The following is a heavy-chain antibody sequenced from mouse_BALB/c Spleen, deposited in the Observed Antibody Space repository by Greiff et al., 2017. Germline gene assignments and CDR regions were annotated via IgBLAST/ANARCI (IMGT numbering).Heavy chain of an antibody. CDR3: ARGDYYGRNGMDY. J-gene: IGHJ4*01. Sequence: EVMLVESGGGLVKPGGSLKLSCAASGFTFSDYYMYWVRQTPEKRLEWVATISDGGSYTYYPDSVKGRFTISRDNAKNNLYLQMSSLKSEDTAMYYCARGDYYGRNGMDYWGQGTSVTVSS. CDR2: ISDGGSYT. D-gene: IGHD1-1*01. CDR1: GFTFSDYY. V-gene: IGHV5-4*02.